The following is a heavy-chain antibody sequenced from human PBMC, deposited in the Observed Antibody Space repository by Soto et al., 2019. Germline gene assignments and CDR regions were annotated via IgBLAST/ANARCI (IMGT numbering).Heavy chain of an antibody. Sequence: GESLKISCAASGFTFSSYAMSWVRQAPGKGLEWVSAISGSGGSTYYADSVKGRFTISRDNSKNTLYLQMNSLRAEDTAVYYCAKRLPYGSGSYSYYYYYMDVWGKGTTVTVSS. D-gene: IGHD3-10*01. J-gene: IGHJ6*03. CDR2: ISGSGGST. CDR3: AKRLPYGSGSYSYYYYYMDV. V-gene: IGHV3-23*01. CDR1: GFTFSSYA.